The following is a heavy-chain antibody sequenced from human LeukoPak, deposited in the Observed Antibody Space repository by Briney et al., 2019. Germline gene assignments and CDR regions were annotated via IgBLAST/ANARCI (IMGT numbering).Heavy chain of an antibody. D-gene: IGHD6-13*01. CDR2: IWYDGSDE. CDR1: KFIFSDYG. Sequence: GGSLRLSCAASKFIFSDYGMHWVRQAPGKGLEWVAFIWYDGSDEYYADSVKGRFTISRDNSKNTLYLQMNSLRAEDTAVYYCAKGTHSSSWHWFDPWGQGTLVTVSS. CDR3: AKGTHSSSWHWFDP. V-gene: IGHV3-30*02. J-gene: IGHJ5*02.